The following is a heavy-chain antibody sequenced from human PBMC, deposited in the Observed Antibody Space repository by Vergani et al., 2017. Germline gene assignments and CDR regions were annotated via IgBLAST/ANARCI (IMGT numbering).Heavy chain of an antibody. Sequence: QVQLQQWGAGLLKPSETLSLTCAVYGGSFSGYYWSWIRQPPGKGLEWIGEINNSGRTNYNPSLKSRVTISVDTSKNQFSLKLSSVTAADTAVYYCARGQQLVDYWGQGTLVTVSS. CDR3: ARGQQLVDY. CDR2: INNSGRT. J-gene: IGHJ4*02. D-gene: IGHD6-13*01. V-gene: IGHV4-34*01. CDR1: GGSFSGYY.